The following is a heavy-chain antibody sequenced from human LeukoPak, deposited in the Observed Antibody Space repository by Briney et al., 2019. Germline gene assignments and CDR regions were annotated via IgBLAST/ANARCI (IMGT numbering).Heavy chain of an antibody. Sequence: ASVKVSCKVSGYTLTELSMHWVRQAPGKGLEWMGGFDPEDGETIYAQKFQGRVTMTEDTSTDTAYMELSSLRSEDTAMYYCARQGDYGDYIDYWGQGTLVTVSS. CDR3: ARQGDYGDYIDY. V-gene: IGHV1-24*01. D-gene: IGHD4-17*01. J-gene: IGHJ4*02. CDR2: FDPEDGET. CDR1: GYTLTELS.